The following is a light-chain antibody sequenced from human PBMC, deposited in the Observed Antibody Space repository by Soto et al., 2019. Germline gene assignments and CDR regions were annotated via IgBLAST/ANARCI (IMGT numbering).Light chain of an antibody. Sequence: DIQMTQSPSSLSASIGDRVTIACRASQNIGNYLNWFQQKPGKAPKLLVYAASTLQSGVPSRFTGSGSGTDFSLTISSLQPEDFATYFCQQSHTSPRTFCPGTRVEI. CDR1: QNIGNY. CDR2: AAS. J-gene: IGKJ1*01. V-gene: IGKV1-39*01. CDR3: QQSHTSPRT.